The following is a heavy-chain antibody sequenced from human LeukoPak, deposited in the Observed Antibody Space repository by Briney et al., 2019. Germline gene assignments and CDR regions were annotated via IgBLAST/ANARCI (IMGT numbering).Heavy chain of an antibody. CDR2: INPNSGGT. CDR1: GYTFTDYY. V-gene: IGHV1-2*02. CDR3: ARDRTRDYYYYGMDV. Sequence: ASVKVSCKASGYTFTDYYMHWVRQAPGQGLEWMGWINPNSGGTNYAQKFQGRVTMTRDTSISTAYMELNRLRSDDTAVYYCARDRTRDYYYYGMDVWGQGTTVTVSS. J-gene: IGHJ6*02.